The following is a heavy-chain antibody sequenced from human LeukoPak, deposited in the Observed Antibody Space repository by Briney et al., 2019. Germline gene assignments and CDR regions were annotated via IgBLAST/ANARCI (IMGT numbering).Heavy chain of an antibody. J-gene: IGHJ6*02. V-gene: IGHV3-74*01. CDR1: GFTFSNCW. D-gene: IGHD3-22*01. CDR3: ARDTYFYNSSAFYHYYYGMDV. Sequence: GGSLRLSCAASGFTFSNCWMHWVRQAPGKGLEWISRIEYDESKTKYADSVEGRFTISRDNAKNTLYLQMNSLRAEDTAVYYCARDTYFYNSSAFYHYYYGMDVWGQGTTVTVSS. CDR2: IEYDESKT.